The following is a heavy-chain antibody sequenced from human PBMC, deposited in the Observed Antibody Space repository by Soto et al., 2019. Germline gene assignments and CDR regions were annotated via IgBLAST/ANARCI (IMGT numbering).Heavy chain of an antibody. V-gene: IGHV3-48*01. CDR1: GFTFSSYS. J-gene: IGHJ6*03. Sequence: EVQLVESGGGLVQPGGSLRLSCAASGFTFSSYSMNWVRQAPGKGLEWVSYISSSSSTIYYADSVKGRFTISRDNAKNSLYLQMNSLRAEDTAVYYCARTPEENIVVVPAAMLVHYYYYYMDVWGKGTTVTVSS. CDR3: ARTPEENIVVVPAAMLVHYYYYYMDV. D-gene: IGHD2-2*01. CDR2: ISSSSSTI.